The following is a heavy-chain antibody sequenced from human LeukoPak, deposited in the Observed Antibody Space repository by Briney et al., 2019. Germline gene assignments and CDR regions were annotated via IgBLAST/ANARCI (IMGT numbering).Heavy chain of an antibody. CDR1: NGSISIYY. D-gene: IGHD4-17*01. CDR2: ISASGST. CDR3: AREITVTRPFDY. V-gene: IGHV4-4*07. Sequence: PSETLSLTCTVSNGSISIYYWSWVRQPAGKGLEWIGRISASGSTNYNPSLESRVTMSVDTSKNQFSLKLSSVTAADTAVYYCAREITVTRPFDYWGQGTLVTVSS. J-gene: IGHJ4*02.